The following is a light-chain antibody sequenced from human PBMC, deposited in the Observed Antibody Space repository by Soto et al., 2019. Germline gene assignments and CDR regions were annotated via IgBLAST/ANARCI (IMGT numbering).Light chain of an antibody. CDR3: QQRSNWPYT. CDR1: QSVSSY. Sequence: EIVLTQSPATLSLSPGERATLSCRASQSVSSYLAWYQQKPGQAPTLLIYDASNRATGTPARFSGSGSGTDFTLTISGLEAEDVAVYYCQQRSNWPYTFGQGTKLEIK. V-gene: IGKV3-11*01. CDR2: DAS. J-gene: IGKJ2*01.